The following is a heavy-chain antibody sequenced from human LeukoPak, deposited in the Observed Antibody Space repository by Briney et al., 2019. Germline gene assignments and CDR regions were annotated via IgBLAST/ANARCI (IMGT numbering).Heavy chain of an antibody. CDR3: AKDRYSSSPPVPYYFGY. J-gene: IGHJ4*02. Sequence: GGSLRLSGAASGFTFSSYAMSWVRQAPGKGLEWVSAISGSGGSTYYADSVKGRFTISRDNSKNTLYLQMNSLRAEDTAVYYCAKDRYSSSPPVPYYFGYWGQGTLVTVSS. CDR2: ISGSGGST. CDR1: GFTFSSYA. V-gene: IGHV3-23*01. D-gene: IGHD6-13*01.